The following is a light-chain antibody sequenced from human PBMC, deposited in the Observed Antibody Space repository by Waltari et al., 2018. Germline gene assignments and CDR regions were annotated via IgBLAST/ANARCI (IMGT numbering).Light chain of an antibody. CDR1: SSNIGNNY. J-gene: IGLJ7*01. V-gene: IGLV1-51*02. CDR3: GTWDSSLSGAV. CDR2: EDN. Sequence: SVSAAPGQRVTISCSGGSSNIGNNYVSWYRQFPGTAPKLLIYEDNERPSGVPGRFSGSKSGTSATLDITGLQAGDEADYYCGTWDSSLSGAVFGGGTHLTVL.